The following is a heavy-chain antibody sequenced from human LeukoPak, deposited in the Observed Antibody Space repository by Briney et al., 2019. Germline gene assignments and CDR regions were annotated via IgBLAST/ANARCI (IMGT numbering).Heavy chain of an antibody. Sequence: GGSLRLSCAASGFTFSSYAMHWVRQAPGKGLEWVAVISYDGSNKYYADSVKGRFTISRDNAKNSLYLQMNSLRAEDTAVYHCARSARGSGSYYRVGRREYSFDYWGQGTLVTVSS. D-gene: IGHD3-10*01. CDR1: GFTFSSYA. CDR2: ISYDGSNK. J-gene: IGHJ4*02. V-gene: IGHV3-30*04. CDR3: ARSARGSGSYYRVGRREYSFDY.